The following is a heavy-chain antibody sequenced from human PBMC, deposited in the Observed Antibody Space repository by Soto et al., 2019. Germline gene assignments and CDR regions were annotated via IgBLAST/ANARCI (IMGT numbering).Heavy chain of an antibody. J-gene: IGHJ6*02. CDR1: GYSFTSYW. CDR2: VYRGHSHT. V-gene: IGHV5-51*01. Sequence: GESLKVSWKRSGYSFTSYWIGWVRQMSGNGLEWMGMVYRGHSHTRYSPCVQGQVTSSADKAIRTVYMEWSSLMASDAAQSYYPRVKVHPPYSYYGMDKGVQGTTVTDSS. CDR3: PRVKVHPPYSYYGMDK. D-gene: IGHD3-10*01.